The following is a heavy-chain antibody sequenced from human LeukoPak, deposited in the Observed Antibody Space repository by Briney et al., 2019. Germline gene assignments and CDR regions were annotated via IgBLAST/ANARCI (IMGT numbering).Heavy chain of an antibody. CDR1: GFTFSSYG. J-gene: IGHJ4*02. CDR3: AKSDY. V-gene: IGHV3-30*18. Sequence: GGSLRLSCAASGFTFSSYGMHWVRQAPGKRLEWVAVISYDGSNKYYADSVKGRFTISRDNSKNTLYLQMNSLRAEDTAVYYCAKSDYWGQGTLVTVSS. CDR2: ISYDGSNK.